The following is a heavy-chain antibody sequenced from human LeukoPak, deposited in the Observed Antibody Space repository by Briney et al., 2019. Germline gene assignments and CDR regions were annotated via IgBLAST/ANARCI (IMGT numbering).Heavy chain of an antibody. D-gene: IGHD5-18*01. CDR1: GGTFSSYA. V-gene: IGHV1-69*13. CDR3: ARERMDTAMATYNWFDP. CDR2: IIPIFGTA. Sequence: ASVKVSCKASGGTFSSYAISWVRQAPGQGLEWMGGIIPIFGTANYAQKFQGRVTITADESTSTAYMELSSLRSEDTAVYYCARERMDTAMATYNWFDPWGQGTLVTVSS. J-gene: IGHJ5*02.